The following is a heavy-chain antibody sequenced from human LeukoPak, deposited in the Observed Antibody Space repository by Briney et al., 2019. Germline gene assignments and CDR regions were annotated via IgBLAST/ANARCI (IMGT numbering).Heavy chain of an antibody. V-gene: IGHV4-59*08. D-gene: IGHD5-18*01. Sequence: SETLSLTCTVSGGSISIYYWSWIRQPPGKGLEWIGYIYYSGSTNYNPSLKSRVTISVDTSKNQFSLKLSSVTAADTAVYYCASRGYSYGYDYWGQGTLVTVSS. CDR3: ASRGYSYGYDY. CDR1: GGSISIYY. CDR2: IYYSGST. J-gene: IGHJ4*02.